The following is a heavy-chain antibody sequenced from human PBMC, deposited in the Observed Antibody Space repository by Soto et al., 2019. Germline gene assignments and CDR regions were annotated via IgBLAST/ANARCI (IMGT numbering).Heavy chain of an antibody. J-gene: IGHJ6*02. V-gene: IGHV3-30-3*01. CDR2: ISYDGSNK. CDR3: AREGVVVVGATPYYYGMDV. Sequence: QVQLVESGGGVVQPGRSLRLSCAASGFTFSSYAMHWVRQAPGKGLEWVAVISYDGSNKYYADSVKGRFTISRDNSKNTLYLQMNSLRAEDTAVYYCAREGVVVVGATPYYYGMDVWGQGTTVTVSS. D-gene: IGHD2-15*01. CDR1: GFTFSSYA.